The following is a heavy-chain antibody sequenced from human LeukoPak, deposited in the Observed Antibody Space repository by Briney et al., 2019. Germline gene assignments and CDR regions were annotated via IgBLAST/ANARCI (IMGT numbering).Heavy chain of an antibody. CDR1: GXTXXXXG. V-gene: IGHV3-30*18. D-gene: IGHD3-16*01. CDR2: ISYDGSXK. J-gene: IGHJ4*02. CDR3: AKDVGMWGPLGGETDY. Sequence: GGSLRLSCAASGXTXXXXGXXXXXXAXGXGLXXVXXISYDGSXKYYADSVKGRFTISRDNSKNTLYLQMNSLRAEDTAVYYCAKDVGMWGPLGGETDYWGQGTLVTVSS.